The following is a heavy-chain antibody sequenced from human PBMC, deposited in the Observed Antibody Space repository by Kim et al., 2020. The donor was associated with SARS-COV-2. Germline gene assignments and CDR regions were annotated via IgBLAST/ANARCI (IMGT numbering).Heavy chain of an antibody. CDR2: INHSGST. V-gene: IGHV4-34*01. J-gene: IGHJ5*02. D-gene: IGHD6-25*01. Sequence: SETLSLTCAVYGGSFSGYYWRWIRQPPGKGLEWIAEINHSGSTNYNPSLKSRVTISVDTSKNQFFLKLSSVTAADTAVYYCARGKGTVAAAMRSFGWFDPWGQGTLVTVSS. CDR1: GGSFSGYY. CDR3: ARGKGTVAAAMRSFGWFDP.